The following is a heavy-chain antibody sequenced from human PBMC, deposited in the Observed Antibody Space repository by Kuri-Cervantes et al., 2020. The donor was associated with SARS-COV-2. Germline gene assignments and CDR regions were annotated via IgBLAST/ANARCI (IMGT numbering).Heavy chain of an antibody. V-gene: IGHV3-15*01. CDR1: GDIFTDAW. CDR2: IKSKTDGGTT. CDR3: TIPYSSSWPMDYFDY. Sequence: GGSLRLSCAASGDIFTDAWMSWVRQAPGKGLEWVGRIKSKTDGGTTDYAAPVKGRFTISRDDSKNTLYLQMNSLKTEDTAVYYCTIPYSSSWPMDYFDYWGQGTLVTVSS. D-gene: IGHD6-13*01. J-gene: IGHJ4*02.